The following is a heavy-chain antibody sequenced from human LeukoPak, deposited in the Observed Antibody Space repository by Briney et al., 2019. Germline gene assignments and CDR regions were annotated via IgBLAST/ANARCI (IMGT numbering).Heavy chain of an antibody. CDR3: AKDGYSSSYPQNMDV. V-gene: IGHV3-23*01. J-gene: IGHJ6*03. D-gene: IGHD6-6*01. CDR2: ISGSGGSK. CDR1: GFTFSSYA. Sequence: PGGSLTLSCAAYGFTFSSYAMTWVRQAPGKGLEWVSAISGSGGSKYFADSVKGRFIISRDNSNNTLYMQMNSPSADDTALYYCAKDGYSSSYPQNMDVWGKGTTVTVSS.